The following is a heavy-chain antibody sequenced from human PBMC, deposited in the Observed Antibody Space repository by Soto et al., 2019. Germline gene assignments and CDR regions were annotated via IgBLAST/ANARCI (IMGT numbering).Heavy chain of an antibody. J-gene: IGHJ6*02. CDR1: GFTFSSYG. Sequence: GGSLRLSCAASGFTFSSYGMHWVRQAPGKGLEWVAVIWYDGSNKYYADSVKGRFTISRDNSKNTLYLQMNSLRAEDTAVYYCARDRGGYDWDTYYYGMDVWGQGTTVTVSS. CDR2: IWYDGSNK. CDR3: ARDRGGYDWDTYYYGMDV. D-gene: IGHD5-12*01. V-gene: IGHV3-33*01.